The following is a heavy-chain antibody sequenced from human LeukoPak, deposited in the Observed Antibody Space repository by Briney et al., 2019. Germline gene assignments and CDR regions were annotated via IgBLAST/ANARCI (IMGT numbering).Heavy chain of an antibody. D-gene: IGHD2-15*01. J-gene: IGHJ5*02. CDR1: GYTFTSYG. CDR2: INPNSGGT. V-gene: IGHV1-2*02. CDR3: ARTAPDCSGGSCYSECNWFDP. Sequence: VASVTVSCKASGYTFTSYGISWVRQAPGQGLEWMGWINPNSGGTNYAQKFQGRVTMTRDTSISAAYMELRSLRSDDTAVYYCARTAPDCSGGSCYSECNWFDPWGQGTLVTVSS.